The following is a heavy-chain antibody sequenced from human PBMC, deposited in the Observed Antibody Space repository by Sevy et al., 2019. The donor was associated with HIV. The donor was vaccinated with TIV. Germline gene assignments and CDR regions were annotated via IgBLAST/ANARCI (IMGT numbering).Heavy chain of an antibody. Sequence: SDTLSLTCTVSGGSISSYYWSWIRQPAGKGLEWIGRIYTSGSTNYNPSLKSRVTMSVDTSKNQFSLKLSSVTAADTAVYYCARDPYYYDSSGYPPGGYFDLWGRGTLVTVSS. CDR3: ARDPYYYDSSGYPPGGYFDL. J-gene: IGHJ2*01. CDR2: IYTSGST. D-gene: IGHD3-22*01. V-gene: IGHV4-4*07. CDR1: GGSISSYY.